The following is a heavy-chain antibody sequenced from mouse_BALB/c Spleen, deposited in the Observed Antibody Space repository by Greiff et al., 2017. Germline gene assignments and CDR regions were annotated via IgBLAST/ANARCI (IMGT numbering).Heavy chain of an antibody. CDR3: ARECDYEYAMDY. CDR2: IYPGSGST. CDR1: GYNFTSYW. V-gene: IGHV1-55*01. Sequence: VQLQQPGAELVKPGTSVKLSCKASGYNFTSYWINWVKLRPGQGLEWIGDIYPGSGSTNYNEKFKSKATLTVDTSSSTAYMQLSSLASEDSALYYCARECDYEYAMDYWGQGTSVTVSS. D-gene: IGHD2-4*01. J-gene: IGHJ4*01.